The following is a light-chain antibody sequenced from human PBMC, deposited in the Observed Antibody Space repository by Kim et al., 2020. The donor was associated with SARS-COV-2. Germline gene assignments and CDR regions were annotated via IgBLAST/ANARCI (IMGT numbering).Light chain of an antibody. CDR1: KLGDKN. CDR2: QNK. CDR3: QAWDSNTAWV. Sequence: SYELTQPPSVSVSPGQTASITCAGDKLGDKNACWYQQKPGQSPIVVIYQNKRRPSGIPERFSGSNSGNTATLTISETQAMDEADYYCQAWDSNTAWVFGGGTQLTVL. J-gene: IGLJ2*01. V-gene: IGLV3-1*01.